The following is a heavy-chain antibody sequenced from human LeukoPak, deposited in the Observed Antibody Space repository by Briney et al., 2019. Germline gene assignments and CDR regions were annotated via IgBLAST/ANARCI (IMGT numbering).Heavy chain of an antibody. CDR3: ARHPGKVTNDWYFDL. CDR2: INPNSGGT. V-gene: IGHV1-2*02. D-gene: IGHD4-23*01. Sequence: ASVTVSCKASGYTFTGSYMHWVRQAPGQGLEWMGWINPNSGGTNYAQKFQGRVTMTRDTSITTAYMELSRLSSDDTAVYYCARHPGKVTNDWYFDLWGRGTLVTVSS. J-gene: IGHJ2*01. CDR1: GYTFTGSY.